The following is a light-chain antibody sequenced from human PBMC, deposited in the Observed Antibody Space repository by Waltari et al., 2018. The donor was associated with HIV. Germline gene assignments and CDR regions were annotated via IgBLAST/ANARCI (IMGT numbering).Light chain of an antibody. V-gene: IGLV2-8*01. CDR3: SSCAGSNNGV. Sequence: QSALTQPPSASGSPGQSVTISCTGTSSDVGGYNYVSWYQQHPGKAPKLMIYEVSKRPSGVPDRFSGSKSGNTASLTVSGLQAEDEAEYYCSSCAGSNNGVFGGGTTLTVL. J-gene: IGLJ3*02. CDR1: SSDVGGYNY. CDR2: EVS.